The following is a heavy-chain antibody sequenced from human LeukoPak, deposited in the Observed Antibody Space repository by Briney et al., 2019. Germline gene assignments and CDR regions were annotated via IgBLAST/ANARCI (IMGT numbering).Heavy chain of an antibody. CDR2: INPNSGGT. D-gene: IGHD2-21*02. V-gene: IGHV1-2*06. CDR3: ARDYCGGDCFPDY. Sequence: ASVKVSCKASGYTFTDYFIHWVRQAPGQGLEWMGRINPNSGGTNYAQKFQGRVTMTRDTSISTAYMELSRLRSDDTAVYYCARDYCGGDCFPDYWGQGTLVTVSS. J-gene: IGHJ4*02. CDR1: GYTFTDYF.